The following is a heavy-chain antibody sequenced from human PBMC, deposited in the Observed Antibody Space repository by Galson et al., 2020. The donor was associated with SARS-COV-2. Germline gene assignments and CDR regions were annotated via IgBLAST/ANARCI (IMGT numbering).Heavy chain of an antibody. CDR1: GFTFSTYG. V-gene: IGHV3-33*01. CDR2: IWYDGTNK. D-gene: IGHD3-22*01. Sequence: GGSLRLSCAASGFTFSTYGMHWVRQAPGKGLEWVAVIWYDGTNKYYADSVKGQFTISRDNSKNTLYLQMNSLRAEDTAVYYCARVVLRSWALDYWGQGTLVTVSS. J-gene: IGHJ4*02. CDR3: ARVVLRSWALDY.